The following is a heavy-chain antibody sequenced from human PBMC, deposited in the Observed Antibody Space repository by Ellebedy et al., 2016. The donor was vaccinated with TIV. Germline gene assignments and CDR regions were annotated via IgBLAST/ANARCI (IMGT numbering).Heavy chain of an antibody. J-gene: IGHJ4*02. CDR3: ARVPVYSGSYYFDY. D-gene: IGHD1-26*01. CDR1: GYTFTGYY. CDR2: INPNSGGT. Sequence: ASVKVSCXASGYTFTGYYMHWVRQAPGQGLEWMGWINPNSGGTNYAQKFQDRVTMTRDTSISTAYMELSRLRSDDTAVYYCARVPVYSGSYYFDYWGQGTLVTVSS. V-gene: IGHV1-2*02.